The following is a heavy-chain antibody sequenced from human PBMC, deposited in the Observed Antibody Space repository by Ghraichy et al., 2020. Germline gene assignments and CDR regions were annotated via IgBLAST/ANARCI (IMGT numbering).Heavy chain of an antibody. Sequence: ASVKVSCKASAYIFTDFYMHWVRQAPGQGLEWMGWISPSSGGTNYAQKFQGRVTMTRDTSISTAYMDLSRLRSDDTAVYYCVRQRNSGSYSHFDYWGQGTLVTVSS. J-gene: IGHJ4*02. D-gene: IGHD1-26*01. CDR1: AYIFTDFY. V-gene: IGHV1-2*02. CDR3: VRQRNSGSYSHFDY. CDR2: ISPSSGGT.